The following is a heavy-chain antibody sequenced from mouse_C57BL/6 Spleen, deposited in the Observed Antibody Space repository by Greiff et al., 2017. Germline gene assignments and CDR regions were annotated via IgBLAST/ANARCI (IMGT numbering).Heavy chain of an antibody. CDR2: IDPENGET. CDR1: GFNIKAYY. D-gene: IGHD1-1*02. CDR3: GRGGYGRGNDVDD. Sequence: VQLQQPGAELVKPGASVRLSCTASGFNIKAYYMPWVKQRTEQGLEWIGRIDPENGETKYAPKFQGKATITADTSSNTAYLQLSSLTSEDTAVYYCGRGGYGRGNDVDDRGQGTTLTVSS. V-gene: IGHV14-2*01. J-gene: IGHJ2*01.